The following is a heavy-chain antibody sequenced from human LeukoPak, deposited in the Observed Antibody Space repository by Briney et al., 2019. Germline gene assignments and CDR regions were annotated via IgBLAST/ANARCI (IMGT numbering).Heavy chain of an antibody. D-gene: IGHD3-10*01. V-gene: IGHV1-2*02. Sequence: ASVKVSCKASGYTFIGYYMHWVRQAPGQGLEWMGWINPNSGGTNYAQKFQGRVTMTRDTSISTAYMELSRLRSDDTAVYYCARDRGSGSLYYYYYGMDVWGQGTTVTVSS. CDR1: GYTFIGYY. CDR3: ARDRGSGSLYYYYYGMDV. J-gene: IGHJ6*02. CDR2: INPNSGGT.